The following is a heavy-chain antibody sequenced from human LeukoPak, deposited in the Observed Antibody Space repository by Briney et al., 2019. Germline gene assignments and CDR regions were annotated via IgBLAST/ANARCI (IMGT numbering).Heavy chain of an antibody. CDR1: GASMSSFY. J-gene: IGHJ4*02. D-gene: IGHD2-21*01. V-gene: IGHV4-59*08. Sequence: SETLSLTCTVSGASMSSFYWSWIRQPPGKGLEWVGYIYYSGSTNYTPSLKSRATISVDTSKNQFSLKLSSVTAADTAVYYCASLLYPISPFDYWGQGTLVTVPS. CDR2: IYYSGST. CDR3: ASLLYPISPFDY.